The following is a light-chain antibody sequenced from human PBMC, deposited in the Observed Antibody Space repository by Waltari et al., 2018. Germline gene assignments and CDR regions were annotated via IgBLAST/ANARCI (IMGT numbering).Light chain of an antibody. CDR1: QSVGSN. Sequence: EIVMMQSPGTLFASPGERVILSCRASQSVGSNLAWYQQKPGQAPRLHIYGASTRATDVPGTFSGSGSGRVFTLTISSLQSEDFALYYCQQYYNWPRTFGQGTKVEIK. V-gene: IGKV3-15*01. CDR3: QQYYNWPRT. CDR2: GAS. J-gene: IGKJ1*01.